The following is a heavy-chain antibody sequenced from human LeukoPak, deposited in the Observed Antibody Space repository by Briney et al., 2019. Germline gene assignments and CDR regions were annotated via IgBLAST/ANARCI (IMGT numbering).Heavy chain of an antibody. CDR3: ANLRVFGVVTLSYYFDY. CDR1: GGTFSSYA. D-gene: IGHD3-3*01. Sequence: SVKVSCKASGGTFSSYAISWGRQAPGQGLEWMGGIIPIFGTANYAQKFQGRVTITTDESTSTAYMELSSLRSEDTAVYYCANLRVFGVVTLSYYFDYWGQGTLVTVSS. J-gene: IGHJ4*02. V-gene: IGHV1-69*05. CDR2: IIPIFGTA.